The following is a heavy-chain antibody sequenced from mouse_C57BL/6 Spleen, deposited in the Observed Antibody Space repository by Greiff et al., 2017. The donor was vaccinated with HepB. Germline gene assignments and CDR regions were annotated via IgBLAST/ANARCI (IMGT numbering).Heavy chain of an antibody. D-gene: IGHD2-4*01. CDR1: GYTFTSYW. CDR2: IYPGSGST. V-gene: IGHV1-55*01. Sequence: VQLQQPGAELVKPGASVKMSCKASGYTFTSYWITWVKQRPGQGLEWIGDIYPGSGSTNYNEKFKSKATLTVDTSSSTAYMQLSSLTSEDSAVYYCARIYYDYDYYAMDYWGQGTSVTVSS. CDR3: ARIYYDYDYYAMDY. J-gene: IGHJ4*01.